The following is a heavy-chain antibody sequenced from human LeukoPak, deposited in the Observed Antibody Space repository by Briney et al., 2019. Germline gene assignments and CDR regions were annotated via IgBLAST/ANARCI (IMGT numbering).Heavy chain of an antibody. D-gene: IGHD2-2*01. CDR1: GGSISRSSSY. CDR3: VRPNRCTDTSCYSFDY. Sequence: PSETLSLTCTVSGGSISRSSSYWGWIRQPPGSTLEWIGNFYHSGSTYYNPALKSRVTMSVNTSKNQFSLKLTSVTAADTAVYYCVRPNRCTDTSCYSFDYWGQGVLVTASS. CDR2: FYHSGST. V-gene: IGHV4-39*01. J-gene: IGHJ4*02.